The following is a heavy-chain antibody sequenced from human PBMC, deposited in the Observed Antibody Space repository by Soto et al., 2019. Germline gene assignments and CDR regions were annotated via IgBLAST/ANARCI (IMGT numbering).Heavy chain of an antibody. CDR1: GGSISSYY. V-gene: IGHV4-59*01. D-gene: IGHD3-22*01. J-gene: IGHJ4*02. CDR3: ARGHSSGYPVDY. Sequence: PSETLSLTCTVSGGSISSYYWSWIRQPPGKGLEWIGYIYYSGSTNYNPSLKSRVTISVDTSKNQFSLKLSSVTAADTAVYYCARGHSSGYPVDYWGQGTLVTVS. CDR2: IYYSGST.